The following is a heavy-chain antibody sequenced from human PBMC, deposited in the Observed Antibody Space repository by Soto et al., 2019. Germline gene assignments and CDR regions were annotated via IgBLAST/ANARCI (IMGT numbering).Heavy chain of an antibody. CDR3: AXNGTYGSSRSHYSGMDV. J-gene: IGHJ6*02. CDR1: GGTFDKFI. CDR2: IVPMLGTP. V-gene: IGHV1-69*13. Sequence: GASVKVSCKASGGTFDKFIMNWVRQTPGRGLEWMGGIVPMLGTPTYAEKFKGRVRISATGSATTTYMEVTSLRSEDTAIYYCAXNGTYGSSRSHYSGMDVWGQGTTVTVSS. D-gene: IGHD3-10*01.